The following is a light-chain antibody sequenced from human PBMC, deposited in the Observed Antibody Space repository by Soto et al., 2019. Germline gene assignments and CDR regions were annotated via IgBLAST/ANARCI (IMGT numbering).Light chain of an antibody. CDR3: QQRSNCT. CDR1: QSVSSY. J-gene: IGKJ1*01. CDR2: DAS. V-gene: IGKV3-11*01. Sequence: EIVLTQSPATLSLSPGERATLSGRASQSVSSYVAWYQQKPGQAPRLLIYDASNRATCIAARFSGSGSGTDFTLNSSILDPEDFAVYYCQQRSNCTFDQGTKVEIK.